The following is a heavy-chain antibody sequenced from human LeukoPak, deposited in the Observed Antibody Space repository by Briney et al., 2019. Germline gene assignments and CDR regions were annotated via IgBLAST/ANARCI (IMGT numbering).Heavy chain of an antibody. V-gene: IGHV1-2*02. Sequence: ASVKVSCKASGYTFTCYYMHWVRQAPRQGLEWMGWINPNSGGTNYAQKFQGRVTMTRDTSISTAYMELSRLRSDDTAVYYCARDLIPTTVYAFDIWGQGTMVTVSS. J-gene: IGHJ3*02. D-gene: IGHD4-17*01. CDR1: GYTFTCYY. CDR3: ARDLIPTTVYAFDI. CDR2: INPNSGGT.